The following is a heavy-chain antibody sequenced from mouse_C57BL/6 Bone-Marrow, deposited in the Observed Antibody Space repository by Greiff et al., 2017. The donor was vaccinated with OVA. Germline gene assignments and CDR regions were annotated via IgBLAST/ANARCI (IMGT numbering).Heavy chain of an antibody. J-gene: IGHJ3*01. V-gene: IGHV8-8*01. CDR1: GFSLSTFGMG. CDR3: ARRFYDGHTTRFAY. CDR2: IWWDDDK. D-gene: IGHD2-3*01. Sequence: QVTLKESGPGILQPSQTLSLTCSFSGFSLSTFGMGVGWIRQPSGKGLEWLAHIWWDDDKYYNPALKSRLTISKDTSTNQVFRKIANVDTADTATYYCARRFYDGHTTRFAYWGQGTLVTVSA.